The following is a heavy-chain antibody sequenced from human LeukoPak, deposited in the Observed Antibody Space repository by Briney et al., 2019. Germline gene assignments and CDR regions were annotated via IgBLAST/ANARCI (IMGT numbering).Heavy chain of an antibody. V-gene: IGHV4-59*12. D-gene: IGHD6-13*01. J-gene: IGHJ4*02. CDR2: IYYSGST. CDR1: GGSISSYY. CDR3: AREYNSSSWYF. Sequence: SETLSLTCTVSGGSISSYYWSWIRQPPGKGLEWIGYIYYSGSTNYNPSLKSRVTISVDTSKNQFSLKLSSVTAADTAVYYCAREYNSSSWYFWGQGTLVTVSS.